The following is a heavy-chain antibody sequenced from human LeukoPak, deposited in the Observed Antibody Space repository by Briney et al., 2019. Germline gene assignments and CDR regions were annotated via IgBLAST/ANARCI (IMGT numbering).Heavy chain of an antibody. J-gene: IGHJ4*02. CDR3: AKDRTRQAY. Sequence: GGSLRLSCAASGFAFSNYWMSWVRQTPGKGLEWVANIKEDGSDKYYVDSLKGRFTISRDNAKNSLYLQMNSLRAEDTAVYYCAKDRTRQAYWGQGTLVTVSS. V-gene: IGHV3-7*03. CDR2: IKEDGSDK. CDR1: GFAFSNYW. D-gene: IGHD3-3*01.